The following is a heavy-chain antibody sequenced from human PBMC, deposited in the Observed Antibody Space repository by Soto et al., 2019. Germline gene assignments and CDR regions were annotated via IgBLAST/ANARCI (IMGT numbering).Heavy chain of an antibody. Sequence: EVQLVESGGDLVKPGGSLRLSCAVSGFTFSDAYMSWVRLAPGKGLEWIGRIKSKSAGGTVDSAAPVRGRFTISRDDSGNTLFLQMNSLMTDDTGLYYCTRCHFSSGGVYDYWGQGTLVTVAS. J-gene: IGHJ4*02. CDR3: TRCHFSSGGVYDY. V-gene: IGHV3-15*01. CDR2: IKSKSAGGTV. D-gene: IGHD3-3*02. CDR1: GFTFSDAY.